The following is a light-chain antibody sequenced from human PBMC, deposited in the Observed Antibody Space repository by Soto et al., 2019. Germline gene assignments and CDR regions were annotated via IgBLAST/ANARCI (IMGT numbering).Light chain of an antibody. V-gene: IGKV1-39*01. CDR3: QQSFVPPRT. J-gene: IGKJ1*01. CDR1: QSVSSY. CDR2: AAS. Sequence: DIQMTQSPSSLSASVGDRVTITCRASQSVSSYLNWYQQKPGKAPKVLIYAASALQSGVPARFSGSGYGTDFSLTIDSVQPEDFATYYCQQSFVPPRTFGQGTKVEIK.